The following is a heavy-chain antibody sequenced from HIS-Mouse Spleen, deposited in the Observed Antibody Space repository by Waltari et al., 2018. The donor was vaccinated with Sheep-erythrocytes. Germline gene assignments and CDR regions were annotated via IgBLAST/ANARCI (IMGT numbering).Heavy chain of an antibody. CDR1: GFTFSSYS. J-gene: IGHJ4*02. V-gene: IGHV3-21*01. CDR3: ARGLANWGSGGVDY. D-gene: IGHD7-27*01. Sequence: EVQLVESGGGLVKPGGSLRLSCAASGFTFSSYSMNWVRQAPGKGLEWVPSISSSSSYIYNADSVKGRFTISRDNAKNSLYLQMNSLRAEDTAVYYCARGLANWGSGGVDYWGQGTLVTVSS. CDR2: ISSSSSYI.